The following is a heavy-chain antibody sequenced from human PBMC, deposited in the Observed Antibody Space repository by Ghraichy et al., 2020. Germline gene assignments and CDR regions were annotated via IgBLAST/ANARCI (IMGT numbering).Heavy chain of an antibody. Sequence: SETLSLTCAVYGGSFSGYYWSWIRQPPGKGLEWIGEINHSGSTNYNPSLKSRVTISVDTSKNQFSLKLSSVTAADTAVYYCARGGGAAAGTWWFDPWGQGTLVTVSS. D-gene: IGHD6-13*01. CDR3: ARGGGAAAGTWWFDP. J-gene: IGHJ5*02. V-gene: IGHV4-34*01. CDR2: INHSGST. CDR1: GGSFSGYY.